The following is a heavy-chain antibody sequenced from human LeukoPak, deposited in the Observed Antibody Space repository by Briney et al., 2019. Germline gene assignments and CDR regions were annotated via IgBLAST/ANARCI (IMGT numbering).Heavy chain of an antibody. CDR1: GGSFSGYY. Sequence: KPSETLSLTCAVYGGSFSGYYWSWIRQPPGKGLEWIGEINHSGSTNYNPSLKSRVTISVDTSKNQFSLKLSSVTAADTAVYYCARGRYYYDSSGYSRWGQGTLVTVSS. J-gene: IGHJ4*02. CDR2: INHSGST. V-gene: IGHV4-34*01. D-gene: IGHD3-22*01. CDR3: ARGRYYYDSSGYSR.